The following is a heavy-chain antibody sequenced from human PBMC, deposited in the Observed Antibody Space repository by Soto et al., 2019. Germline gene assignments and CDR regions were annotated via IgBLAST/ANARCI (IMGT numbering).Heavy chain of an antibody. CDR2: INAGNGNT. J-gene: IGHJ3*02. CDR1: GYTFTSYA. Sequence: ASVKVSCKASGYTFTSYAMHWVRQAPGQRLEWMGWINAGNGNTKYSQKFQGRVTITRDTSASTAYMELSSPRSEDTAVYYCASSSGWYLDAFDIWGQGTMVTVSS. V-gene: IGHV1-3*01. CDR3: ASSSGWYLDAFDI. D-gene: IGHD6-19*01.